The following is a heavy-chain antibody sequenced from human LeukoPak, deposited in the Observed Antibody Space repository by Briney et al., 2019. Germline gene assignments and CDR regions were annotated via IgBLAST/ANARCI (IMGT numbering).Heavy chain of an antibody. CDR1: GYTFTSYG. J-gene: IGHJ5*02. D-gene: IGHD6-13*01. CDR2: MNPNSGNT. V-gene: IGHV1-8*01. CDR3: AKHSSSWYGWFDP. Sequence: ASVKVSCKASGYTFTSYGINWVRQATGQGLEWMGWMNPNSGNTGYAQKFQGRVTMTRNTSISTAYMELSSLRSDDMAVYYCAKHSSSWYGWFDPWGQGTLVTVSS.